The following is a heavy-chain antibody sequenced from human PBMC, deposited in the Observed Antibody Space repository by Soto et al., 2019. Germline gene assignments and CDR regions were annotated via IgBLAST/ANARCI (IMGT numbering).Heavy chain of an antibody. D-gene: IGHD5-18*01. Sequence: GASVKVSCKASGYTFSSYGISWVRQATGQGLEWMGWMSPYNGNINYAQNLQGRVTMTRDTSTSTVYMELSSLRSEDTAVYYCARALQEYSYGSDFDYWGQGTLVNVSS. CDR1: GYTFSSYG. CDR2: MSPYNGNI. J-gene: IGHJ4*02. CDR3: ARALQEYSYGSDFDY. V-gene: IGHV1-18*01.